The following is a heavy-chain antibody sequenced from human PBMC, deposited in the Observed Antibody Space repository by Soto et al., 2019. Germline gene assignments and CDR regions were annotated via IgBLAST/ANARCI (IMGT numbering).Heavy chain of an antibody. D-gene: IGHD1-1*01. J-gene: IGHJ4*02. Sequence: DVQLLESGGGLAQPGGSLRLSCAASGFIFSHYAMTWVRQAPGKGLEWVSTVAYNGDPYSPDSVKGRFTISRDNSRNTVTLQMTSLRAEDTAVYFCAKTRGTTVPSGTRTFDYWGQGTLVTVSS. V-gene: IGHV3-23*01. CDR1: GFIFSHYA. CDR3: AKTRGTTVPSGTRTFDY. CDR2: VAYNGDP.